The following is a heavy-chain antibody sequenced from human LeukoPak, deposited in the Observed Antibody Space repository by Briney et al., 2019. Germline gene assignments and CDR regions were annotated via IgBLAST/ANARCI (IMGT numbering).Heavy chain of an antibody. V-gene: IGHV3-11*01. CDR1: GFTFSNYY. CDR3: ARGDYDKYGMDV. J-gene: IGHJ6*02. Sequence: GGSLRLSCAASGFTFSNYYMSWFRQAPGKGLEWVSYISSSATTMYYADSVKDRFIISRDNAKNSLFLQMNSLRAEDTAVYYCARGDYDKYGMDVWGQGTTVTVSS. CDR2: ISSSATTM.